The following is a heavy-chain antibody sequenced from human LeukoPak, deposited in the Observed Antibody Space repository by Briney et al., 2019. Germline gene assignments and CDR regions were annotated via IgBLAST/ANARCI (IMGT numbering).Heavy chain of an antibody. D-gene: IGHD1-26*01. CDR3: AKGQGSYYYFDY. CDR1: GFTFSSSW. V-gene: IGHV3-7*01. J-gene: IGHJ4*02. Sequence: GGSLRLSCAASGFTFSSSWMNWVRQAPGKGLEWVANIKEDGSEKYYVDSVKGRFTISRDNAKNSLYLQMNSLRAEDTAVYYCAKGQGSYYYFDYWGQGTLVTVSS. CDR2: IKEDGSEK.